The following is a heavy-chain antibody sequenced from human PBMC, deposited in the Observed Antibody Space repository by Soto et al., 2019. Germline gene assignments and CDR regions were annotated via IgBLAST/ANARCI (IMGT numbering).Heavy chain of an antibody. CDR3: ARDGWELLAFDI. D-gene: IGHD1-26*01. J-gene: IGHJ3*02. CDR2: IYSGGST. CDR1: GFTFSSNY. Sequence: GSLRLSCAASGFTFSSNYMSLVRQAPGKGLEWVLVIYSGGSTYYADSVKGRFTISRDNSKNTLYLQMNSLRAEDTAVYYCARDGWELLAFDIWGQGTMVSGSS. V-gene: IGHV3-53*01.